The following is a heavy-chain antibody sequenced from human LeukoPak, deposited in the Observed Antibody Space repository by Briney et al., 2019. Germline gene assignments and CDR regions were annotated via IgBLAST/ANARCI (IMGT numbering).Heavy chain of an antibody. J-gene: IGHJ4*02. CDR2: IKQDGSEK. CDR3: ARDVYDSSGNIDY. Sequence: GGSLRLSCAASGFTFSSYWMSWVRQAPGKGLEWVANIKQDGSEKYYVDSVKGRFTISRDNAKNSLYLQMNGLRAEDTAVYYCARDVYDSSGNIDYWGQGTLVTVSS. V-gene: IGHV3-7*01. D-gene: IGHD3-22*01. CDR1: GFTFSSYW.